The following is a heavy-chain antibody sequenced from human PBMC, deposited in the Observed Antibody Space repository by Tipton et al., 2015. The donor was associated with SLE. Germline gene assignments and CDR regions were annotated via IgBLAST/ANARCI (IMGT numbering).Heavy chain of an antibody. CDR1: GGSFSGYY. CDR2: IYYTGST. Sequence: TLSLTCAVYGGSFSGYYWSWIRQPPGKGLEWIGYIYYTGSTYYNPSLKSRLSLSVDTSKNQFSLKLNSVTAADTAVYYCARSATDAFDIWGQGTMVTVSS. CDR3: ARSATDAFDI. V-gene: IGHV4-30-4*08. D-gene: IGHD3-3*01. J-gene: IGHJ3*02.